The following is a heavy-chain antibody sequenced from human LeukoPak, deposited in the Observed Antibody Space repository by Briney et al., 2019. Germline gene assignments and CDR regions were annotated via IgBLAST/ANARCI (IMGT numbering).Heavy chain of an antibody. D-gene: IGHD3-22*01. Sequence: SETLSLTCTVSGGSISSYYWSWIRQPPGEGLEWIGYIYYSGSTNYNPSLKSRVTISVDTSKNQFSLKLSSVTAADTAVYYCASYSYYYDSSGYFDYWGQGTLVTVSS. V-gene: IGHV4-59*01. CDR2: IYYSGST. CDR1: GGSISSYY. CDR3: ASYSYYYDSSGYFDY. J-gene: IGHJ4*02.